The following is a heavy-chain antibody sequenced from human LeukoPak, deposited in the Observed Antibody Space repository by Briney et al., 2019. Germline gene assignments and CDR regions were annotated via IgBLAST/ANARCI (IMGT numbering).Heavy chain of an antibody. CDR1: GFTFSSYW. CDR3: ARDLSGWELQEY. CDR2: IKQDGSEK. D-gene: IGHD1-26*01. J-gene: IGHJ4*02. Sequence: GSLRLSCAASGFTFSSYWMSWVRQAPGKELEWVANIKQDGSEKYYVDSVKGRFTISRDNAKNSLYLQMNSLRAEDTAAYYCARDLSGWELQEYWGQGTLVTVSS. V-gene: IGHV3-7*01.